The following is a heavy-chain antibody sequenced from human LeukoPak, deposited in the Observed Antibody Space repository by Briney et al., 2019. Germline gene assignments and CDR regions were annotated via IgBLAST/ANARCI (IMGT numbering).Heavy chain of an antibody. Sequence: GGSLRLSCAASGSTFSSYAMSWVRQAPGKGLEWVSGISGSGGKTYYADSVKGRFTISRDNPKNTLYLQMNSLRGEDTAVYYCAPLGGYCSGGTCYSLDVWGKGTTVTVSS. CDR1: GSTFSSYA. CDR3: APLGGYCSGGTCYSLDV. CDR2: ISGSGGKT. J-gene: IGHJ6*03. D-gene: IGHD2-15*01. V-gene: IGHV3-23*01.